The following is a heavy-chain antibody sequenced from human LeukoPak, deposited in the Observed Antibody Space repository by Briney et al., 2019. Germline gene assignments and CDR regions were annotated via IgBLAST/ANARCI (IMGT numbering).Heavy chain of an antibody. V-gene: IGHV4-34*01. CDR2: INHSGST. CDR3: ARGHQVRGPKSSRPFDY. J-gene: IGHJ4*02. Sequence: SETLSLTCAVYGGSFSGYYWSWIRQPPGKGLEWIGEINHSGSTNYNPSLKSRVTISADTSKNQFSLKLSSVTAADTAVYYCARGHQVRGPKSSRPFDYWGQGTLVTVSS. CDR1: GGSFSGYY. D-gene: IGHD3/OR15-3a*01.